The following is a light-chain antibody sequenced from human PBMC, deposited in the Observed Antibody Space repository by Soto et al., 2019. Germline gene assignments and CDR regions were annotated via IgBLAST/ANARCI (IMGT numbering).Light chain of an antibody. CDR2: AAS. CDR3: QQSYSTLAYT. CDR1: QSISSY. V-gene: IGKV1-39*01. Sequence: DIQMTQSPSSLSASVGDRVTITCRASQSISSYLNWYQQKPGKAPKLLIYAASSLQSGVPSRFSGSGSGTDFTLTISSLRPEDFATYYCQQSYSTLAYTFGQGTKLEIK. J-gene: IGKJ2*01.